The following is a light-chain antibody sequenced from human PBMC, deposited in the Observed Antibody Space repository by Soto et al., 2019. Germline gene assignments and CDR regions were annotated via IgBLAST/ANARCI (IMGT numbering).Light chain of an antibody. J-gene: IGKJ4*01. V-gene: IGKV1-39*01. CDR3: QQTYDTPT. CDR2: AVH. CDR1: QPISPY. Sequence: DIQMTQSPSSLSASAGDRVTITCRTSQPISPYLNWYQVKPGKAPKLLVYAVHSLKSGVPSRFTGSGSGTDFTLTISSLQPEDFATYYCQQTYDTPTFGGGTRVEL.